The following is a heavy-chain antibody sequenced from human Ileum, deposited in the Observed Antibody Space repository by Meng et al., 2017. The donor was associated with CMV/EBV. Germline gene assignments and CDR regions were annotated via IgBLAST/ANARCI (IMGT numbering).Heavy chain of an antibody. CDR1: GGTFRSNW. V-gene: IGHV3-74*01. D-gene: IGHD3-10*01. J-gene: IGHJ5*02. Sequence: VQLVHVGAEVKKPGSSLKVSCKASGGTFRSNWMHWVRQAPGKGLEWVSRINSDGSSTNYADSVKGRFFISRDNAKNTLYLQMSGLRDEDTAVYFCTRDPRGPGWFDPWGHGTLVTVPS. CDR3: TRDPRGPGWFDP. CDR2: INSDGSST.